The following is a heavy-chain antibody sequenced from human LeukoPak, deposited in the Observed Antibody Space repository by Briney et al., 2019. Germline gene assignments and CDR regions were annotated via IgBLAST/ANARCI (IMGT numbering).Heavy chain of an antibody. J-gene: IGHJ4*02. CDR3: AKDSIAVAGTYFDY. V-gene: IGHV3-30*18. CDR1: GFTFSSYG. D-gene: IGHD6-19*01. Sequence: GRSVRLSCAASGFTFSSYGMHWVRQAPGKGLEWVAVISYDGSNKYYADSVKGRFTISRDNSKNTLYLQMNSLRAEDTAVYYCAKDSIAVAGTYFDYWGQGTLVTVSS. CDR2: ISYDGSNK.